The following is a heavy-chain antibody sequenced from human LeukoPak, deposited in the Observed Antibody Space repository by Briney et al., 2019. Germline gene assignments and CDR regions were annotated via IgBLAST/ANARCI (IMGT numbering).Heavy chain of an antibody. CDR3: ARAPQPARGSLRPYYFDY. CDR2: MNPNSGNT. CDR1: GYTFTSYD. V-gene: IGHV1-8*01. J-gene: IGHJ4*02. Sequence: ASVKVSCKASGYTFTSYDINWVRQATGQGLEWMGWMNPNSGNTGYAQKFQRRVTMTRNTSISTAYMELSSLRSEDTAVYYCARAPQPARGSLRPYYFDYWGQGTLVTVSS. D-gene: IGHD4-23*01.